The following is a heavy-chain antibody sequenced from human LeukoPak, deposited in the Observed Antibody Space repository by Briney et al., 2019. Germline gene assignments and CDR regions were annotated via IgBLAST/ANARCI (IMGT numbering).Heavy chain of an antibody. Sequence: PGGSLRLSCVASGFTFNSYSMHWVRQAPGNGLEWVSSLSSDGGAIFYADSVKGRLTISRDNAKNSLFLQLNSLRAEDMAVYYCARAVPRDAFDIWGQGTMVTV. J-gene: IGHJ3*02. D-gene: IGHD6-19*01. V-gene: IGHV3-21*01. CDR2: LSSDGGAI. CDR3: ARAVPRDAFDI. CDR1: GFTFNSYS.